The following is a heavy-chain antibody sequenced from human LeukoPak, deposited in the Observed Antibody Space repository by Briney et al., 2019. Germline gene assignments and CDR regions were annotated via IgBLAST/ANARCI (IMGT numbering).Heavy chain of an antibody. D-gene: IGHD5-12*01. CDR3: ARDPLGGYSGCDPPLDY. J-gene: IGHJ4*02. CDR1: GYTFTSYY. V-gene: IGHV1-46*01. Sequence: GASVKVSCKASGYTFTSYYMHWVRQAPGQGLEWMGIINPSGGSTSYAQKFQGRVTMTRDMSTSTVYMELSSLRSEDTAVYYCARDPLGGYSGCDPPLDYWGQGTLVTVSS. CDR2: INPSGGST.